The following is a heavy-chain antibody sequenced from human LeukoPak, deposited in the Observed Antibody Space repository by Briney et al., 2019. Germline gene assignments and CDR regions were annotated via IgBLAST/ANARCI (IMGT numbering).Heavy chain of an antibody. CDR2: IYTSGST. CDR3: ARASGGQWLDREYFQH. Sequence: SETLSLTCTVSGGSISGYYWSWIRQPAGKGLEWIGRIYTSGSTNYNPSLKSRVTMSVDTSKNQFSLKLSSVTAADTAVYYCARASGGQWLDREYFQHWGQGTLVTVSS. J-gene: IGHJ1*01. D-gene: IGHD6-19*01. V-gene: IGHV4-4*07. CDR1: GGSISGYY.